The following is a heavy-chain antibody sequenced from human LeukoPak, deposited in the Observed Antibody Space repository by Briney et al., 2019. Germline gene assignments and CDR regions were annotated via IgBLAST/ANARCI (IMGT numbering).Heavy chain of an antibody. Sequence: PGGSLRLSCAASGFTFDDYAMHWVRQAPGKGLEWVSLISGDGGSTYYADSVKGRFTIPRDNSKNSLYLQMNSLRTEDTALYYCAKNPSIYSSGWYYLDYWGQGTLVTVSS. CDR3: AKNPSIYSSGWYYLDY. V-gene: IGHV3-43*02. D-gene: IGHD6-19*01. CDR2: ISGDGGST. J-gene: IGHJ4*02. CDR1: GFTFDDYA.